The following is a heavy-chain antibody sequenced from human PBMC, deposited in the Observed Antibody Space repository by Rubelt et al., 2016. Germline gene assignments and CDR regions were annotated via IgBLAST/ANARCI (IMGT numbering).Heavy chain of an antibody. Sequence: ISSGGSTYYADSVKGRFTISRDNSKNTLYLQMNSLRAEDTAVYYCAKVGGLTAARPFDYWGQGTLVTVSS. CDR2: ISSGGST. D-gene: IGHD6-6*01. CDR3: AKVGGLTAARPFDY. V-gene: IGHV3-23*01. J-gene: IGHJ4*02.